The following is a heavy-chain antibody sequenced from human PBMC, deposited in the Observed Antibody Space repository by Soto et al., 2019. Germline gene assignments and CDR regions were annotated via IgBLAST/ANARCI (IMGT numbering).Heavy chain of an antibody. CDR3: ARHPRAALYYMEV. CDR1: GFTFGDYY. D-gene: IGHD6-13*01. V-gene: IGHV3-11*01. Sequence: QVQLVESGGGLVKPGGSLRLSCAASGFTFGDYYMSWIRQPPGKGLEWVSYIGTSYSTIYYADSVKGRFIISRDNAKNLLYLQMNSLRAEDRAVYYCARHPRAALYYMEVWGKGTKVTVSS. CDR2: IGTSYSTI. J-gene: IGHJ6*03.